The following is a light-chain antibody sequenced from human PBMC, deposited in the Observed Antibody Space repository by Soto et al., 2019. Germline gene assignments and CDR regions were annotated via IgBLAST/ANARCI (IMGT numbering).Light chain of an antibody. CDR2: DIN. V-gene: IGLV2-14*01. J-gene: IGLJ2*01. CDR3: TSWTTSTTLK. Sequence: QSALTQPASVSGSPGQTITISCTGTSTDVGAYNYISWYQQHPAKATKLMIYDINIRPSGVANRFAGSKSGNTASLTISGLPAEDADDYYCTSWTTSTTLKFGGGTKLTVL. CDR1: STDVGAYNY.